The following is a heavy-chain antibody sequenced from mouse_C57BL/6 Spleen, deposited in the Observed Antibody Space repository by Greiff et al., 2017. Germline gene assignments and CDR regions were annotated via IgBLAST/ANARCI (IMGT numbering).Heavy chain of an antibody. CDR3: ARRDGSYQMFDY. CDR2: IYPGSGST. Sequence: QVQLQQPGAELVKPGASVTMSCKASGYTFTSYWITWVKQRPGQGLEWIGDIYPGSGSTNYNEKFKSKATLTVDTSSSTAYMQLSSLTSEDSAVYYCARRDGSYQMFDYWGQGTTLTVSS. D-gene: IGHD2-3*01. J-gene: IGHJ2*01. V-gene: IGHV1-55*01. CDR1: GYTFTSYW.